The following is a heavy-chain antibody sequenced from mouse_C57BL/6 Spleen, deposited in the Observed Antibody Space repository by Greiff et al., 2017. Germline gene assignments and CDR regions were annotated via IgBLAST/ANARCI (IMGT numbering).Heavy chain of an antibody. CDR2: IHPNSGST. J-gene: IGHJ2*01. V-gene: IGHV1-64*01. CDR1: GYTFTSYW. D-gene: IGHD1-1*01. Sequence: QVQLQQPGAELVKPGASVKLSCKASGYTFTSYWMHWVKQRPGQGLEWIGMIHPNSGSTNYNEKFKSKATLTVDKSSSTAYMQLSSLTSEDSAVYYCARDLNYYGSSYRGYWGQGTTLTVSS. CDR3: ARDLNYYGSSYRGY.